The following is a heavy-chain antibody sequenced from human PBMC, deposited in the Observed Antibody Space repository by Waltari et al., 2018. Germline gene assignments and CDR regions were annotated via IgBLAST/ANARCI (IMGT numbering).Heavy chain of an antibody. V-gene: IGHV3-7*01. J-gene: IGHJ4*02. CDR3: ARDPFHSSFDY. CDR1: GFTFGGSW. D-gene: IGHD3-16*01. Sequence: EVRLVQSGGGLVQPGGSLRLSCVASGFTFGGSWMSWVRQSPEEGLECVANIDQDGSTTNYMGPVKGRFTISRDNAKNSVYLQMNSLRVDDTAVYFCARDPFHSSFDYWGQGALVTVSS. CDR2: IDQDGSTT.